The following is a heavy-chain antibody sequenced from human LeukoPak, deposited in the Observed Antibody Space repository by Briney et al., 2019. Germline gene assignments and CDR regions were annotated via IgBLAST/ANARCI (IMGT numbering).Heavy chain of an antibody. CDR1: GYSISSGYY. D-gene: IGHD2-2*02. V-gene: IGHV4-38-2*02. CDR3: ARDCSSTSCYTGWAFDI. J-gene: IGHJ3*02. Sequence: SKTLSLTCTVSGYSISSGYYWGWIRQPPGKGLEWIGSIYHSGSTYYNPSLKSRVTISVDTSKNQFSLKLSSVTAADTAVYYCARDCSSTSCYTGWAFDIWGQGTMVTVSS. CDR2: IYHSGST.